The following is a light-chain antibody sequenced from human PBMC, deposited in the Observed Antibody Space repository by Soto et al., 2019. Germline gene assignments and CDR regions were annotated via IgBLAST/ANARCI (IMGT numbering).Light chain of an antibody. CDR1: QSVASD. Sequence: EVVMTQSPATLSVSPGEGVSLSCRASQSVASDVAWYQQRPGQAPRLLIYGASTRATGIPARFSGSGSGTEFTLTITSLQSEDFATYYCHQYNDWPPLTFGGGTKVEI. CDR2: GAS. V-gene: IGKV3-15*01. J-gene: IGKJ4*01. CDR3: HQYNDWPPLT.